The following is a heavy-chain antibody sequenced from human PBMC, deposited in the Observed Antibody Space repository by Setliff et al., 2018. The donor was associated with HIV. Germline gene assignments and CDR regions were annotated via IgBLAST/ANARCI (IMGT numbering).Heavy chain of an antibody. V-gene: IGHV1-69*05. CDR3: ARGQASNDYGVSF. D-gene: IGHD4-17*01. CDR1: GGTFSSYA. CDR2: IIPIFGTA. J-gene: IGHJ3*01. Sequence: SVKVSCKASGGTFSSYAISWVRQAPGQGLEWMGGIIPIFGTANYAQKFQGRVTITTDESTSTAYMELGSLGSEDSAGYYCARGQASNDYGVSFWGQGTMVTVSS.